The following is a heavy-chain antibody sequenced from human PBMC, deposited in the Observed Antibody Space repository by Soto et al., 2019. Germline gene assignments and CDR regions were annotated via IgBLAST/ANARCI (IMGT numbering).Heavy chain of an antibody. J-gene: IGHJ4*02. Sequence: VQLVESGGGLVQPGGSLRLSCAASGHTFSSYWMHWVRQAPGKGLVWVSRISTDGSVTTYADSVKGRFTISRDNAKNTLYLQMNSLRTEDTAVYYCARAPYSSGWWGFDYWVQGTLVTVSS. CDR1: GHTFSSYW. V-gene: IGHV3-74*01. CDR3: ARAPYSSGWWGFDY. CDR2: ISTDGSVT. D-gene: IGHD6-19*01.